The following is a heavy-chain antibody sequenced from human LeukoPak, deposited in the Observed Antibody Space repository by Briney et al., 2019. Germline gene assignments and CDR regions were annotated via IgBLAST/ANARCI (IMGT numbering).Heavy chain of an antibody. CDR2: IYYSGST. CDR3: ARVQYYETSGYYYAYWYFDL. D-gene: IGHD3-22*01. J-gene: IGHJ2*01. CDR1: GGSISSSSYY. V-gene: IGHV4-39*06. Sequence: PSETLSLTCTVSGGSISSSSYYWGWIRQPPGKGLEWIGSIYYSGSTYYNPSLKSRVTISVDTSKNQFTLKLSSVTAADTAVYFCARVQYYETSGYYYAYWYFDLWGRGTLVTVSS.